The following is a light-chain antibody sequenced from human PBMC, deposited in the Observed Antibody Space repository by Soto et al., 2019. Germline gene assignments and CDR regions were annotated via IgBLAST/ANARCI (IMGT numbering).Light chain of an antibody. Sequence: DIHLTQSPSFLSASVGDRVTITCRASQGISSYLAWYQQKPGKVPKLLIYGASTLQGGVPSRFSGSGSGTEFTLTISSLQPEDFATYYCQQLSSYPITFGQGTRLEIK. CDR2: GAS. V-gene: IGKV1-9*01. CDR1: QGISSY. CDR3: QQLSSYPIT. J-gene: IGKJ5*01.